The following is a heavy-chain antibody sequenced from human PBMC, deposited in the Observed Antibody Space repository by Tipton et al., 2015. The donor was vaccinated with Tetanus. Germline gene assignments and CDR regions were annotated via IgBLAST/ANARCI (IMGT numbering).Heavy chain of an antibody. CDR2: INHSGST. CDR3: ARDGWGLTNWFDP. V-gene: IGHV4-34*01. D-gene: IGHD7-27*01. CDR1: GGSFSGYY. Sequence: TLSLTCAGYGGSFSGYYWSWIRQPPGKGLEWIGEINHSGSTNYNPSLKSRVTISVDTSKNQFSLKLSSVTAADTAVYYCARDGWGLTNWFDPWGQGTLVTVSS. J-gene: IGHJ5*02.